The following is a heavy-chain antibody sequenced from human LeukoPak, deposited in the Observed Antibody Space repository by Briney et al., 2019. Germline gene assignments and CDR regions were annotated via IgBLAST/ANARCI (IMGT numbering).Heavy chain of an antibody. J-gene: IGHJ6*04. V-gene: IGHV4-38-2*02. CDR2: IYHSGST. CDR1: GYSISSGYY. D-gene: IGHD3/OR15-3a*01. CDR3: ARELGLTDV. Sequence: SETLSLTCTVSGYSISSGYYWGWIRQPPGKGLEWIGSIYHSGSTYYNPSLKSRVTISVDTSKNQFSLKLSSVTAADTAVYYCARELGLTDVWGKGTTVTVSS.